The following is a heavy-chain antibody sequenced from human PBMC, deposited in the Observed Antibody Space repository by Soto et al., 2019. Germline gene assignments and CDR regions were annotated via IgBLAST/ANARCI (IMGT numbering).Heavy chain of an antibody. V-gene: IGHV3-53*02. CDR1: GFTVSSNY. CDR2: IYSGGST. J-gene: IGHJ4*02. D-gene: IGHD1-26*01. CDR3: ASENPRSGSYFLDY. Sequence: EVQLVETGGGLIQPGGSLRLSCAASGFTVSSNYMSWVRQAPGKGLEWVSVIYSGGSTYYADSVKGRFTISRDNSKNTLYLTMNSLRAEDTAVYYCASENPRSGSYFLDYWGQGTLVTVSS.